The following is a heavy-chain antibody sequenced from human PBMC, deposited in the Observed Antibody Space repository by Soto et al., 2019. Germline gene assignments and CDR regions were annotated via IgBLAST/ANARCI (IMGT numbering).Heavy chain of an antibody. V-gene: IGHV3-11*01. Sequence: GGSLRLSCAASGFTFSDYYMSWIRQAPGKGLEWVSYISSSGSTIYYADSVKGRFTISRDNAKNSLYLQMNSLRAEDTAVYYGARDIVATPDWFDPWGKGTLVTVSS. CDR1: GFTFSDYY. D-gene: IGHD5-12*01. CDR2: ISSSGSTI. CDR3: ARDIVATPDWFDP. J-gene: IGHJ5*02.